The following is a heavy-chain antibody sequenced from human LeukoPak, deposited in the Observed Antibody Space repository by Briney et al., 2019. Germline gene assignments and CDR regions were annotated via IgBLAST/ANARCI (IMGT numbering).Heavy chain of an antibody. CDR3: AIATTGRGAFGS. Sequence: PGGSLRLSCAASGFTFSGSAIYWVRQASGKGLEWVGRIRNKANSYETAYAASVKGRFTVSRDDSKNTAFLQMNSLTAEDTAIYYCAIATTGRGAFGSWGQGTLVSVSS. CDR1: GFTFSGSA. CDR2: IRNKANSYET. V-gene: IGHV3-73*01. D-gene: IGHD6-13*01. J-gene: IGHJ4*02.